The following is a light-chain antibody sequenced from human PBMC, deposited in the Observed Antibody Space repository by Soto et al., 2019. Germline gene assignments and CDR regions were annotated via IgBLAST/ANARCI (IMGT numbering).Light chain of an antibody. CDR3: QQVHSYPPT. CDR2: AAS. V-gene: IGKV1-9*01. J-gene: IGKJ1*01. CDR1: QGISSY. Sequence: DIQLTQSPSFLSASVGDRVTITCRASQGISSYLAWYQQKPGKAPNLLIYAASTLQSGVPSRFSGSGSGTEFTLTISSLQPEDFATYYCQQVHSYPPTFGQGTKVEIK.